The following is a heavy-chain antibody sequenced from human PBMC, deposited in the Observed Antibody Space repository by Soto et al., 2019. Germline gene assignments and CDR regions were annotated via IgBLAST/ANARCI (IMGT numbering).Heavy chain of an antibody. V-gene: IGHV3-30*18. CDR3: AKEGTPKVSRWDDY. J-gene: IGHJ4*02. D-gene: IGHD1-26*01. CDR1: GFIFSDYG. CDR2: ISHEGSVQ. Sequence: QVQLVESGGGVVQPGGSLRLSCAASGFIFSDYGIDWFRQAPGKGLEWVAVISHEGSVQYYSDSVKGRFTVSRDNSKNIVYLQMNSLRPEDTAMYHCAKEGTPKVSRWDDYWGQGTLVTVSS.